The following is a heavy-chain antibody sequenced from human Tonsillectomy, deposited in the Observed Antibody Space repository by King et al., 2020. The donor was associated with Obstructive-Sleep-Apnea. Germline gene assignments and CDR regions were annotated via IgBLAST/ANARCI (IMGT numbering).Heavy chain of an antibody. CDR1: GGSISSSSYY. CDR3: ARTLDGGYFDS. D-gene: IGHD3-10*01. CDR2: IYYSGST. J-gene: IGHJ4*02. Sequence: QLQESGPGLVKPSETLSLTCTVSGGSISSSSYYWGWIRQPPGKGLEWIGSIYYSGSTYYNPSLKSRVTISIDKSKNQFSLKLSSVTAADTAVYYCARTLDGGYFDSWGQGTLVTVSS. V-gene: IGHV4-39*07.